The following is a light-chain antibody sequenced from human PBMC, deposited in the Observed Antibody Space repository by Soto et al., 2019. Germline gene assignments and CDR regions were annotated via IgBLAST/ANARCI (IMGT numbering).Light chain of an antibody. CDR2: DVS. Sequence: QSALTQPRSVSGSPGQSVTISCTGTSSDVGAYNYVSWYQQHPGKAPKVMIYDVSKRPSGVPDRFSGSKSGTTASLTICGLQADDEADYYCCSYAGSYNYVFGSGTKVTVL. J-gene: IGLJ1*01. CDR3: CSYAGSYNYV. CDR1: SSDVGAYNY. V-gene: IGLV2-11*01.